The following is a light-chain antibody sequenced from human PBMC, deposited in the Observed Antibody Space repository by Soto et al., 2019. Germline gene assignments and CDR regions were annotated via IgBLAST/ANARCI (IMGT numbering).Light chain of an antibody. CDR1: QSVSSN. Sequence: EIVMTQSPAPLSVSPGVRATLSCRASQSVSSNLAWYQQKPGQAPRLLIYGASTRATGIPARFSGSGSGTEFTLTISSLQSEDFAVYYCQQYNNWPLFGGGTKVDIK. V-gene: IGKV3-15*01. CDR3: QQYNNWPL. J-gene: IGKJ4*01. CDR2: GAS.